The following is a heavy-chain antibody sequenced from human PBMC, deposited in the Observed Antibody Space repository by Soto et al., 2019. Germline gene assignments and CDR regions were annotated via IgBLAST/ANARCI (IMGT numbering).Heavy chain of an antibody. CDR2: ISSGSSYI. CDR3: ARGYTMTTF. Sequence: PVGSLRLSCAASVFTFSSYIMTCVRHSPGKWLEWVSTISSGSSYIYYADSVKGRFTISRDDANNSLYLQMNSLRADDTAVYYCARGYTMTTFWGQGTLVMVSS. CDR1: VFTFSSYI. J-gene: IGHJ4*02. V-gene: IGHV3-21*01. D-gene: IGHD4-17*01.